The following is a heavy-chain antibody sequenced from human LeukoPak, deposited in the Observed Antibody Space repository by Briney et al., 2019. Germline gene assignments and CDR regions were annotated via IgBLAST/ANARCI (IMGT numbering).Heavy chain of an antibody. D-gene: IGHD2-2*02. Sequence: SETLSLTCTVSGGSISSYYWSLIRQPPGKGLEWIEYSYYSGSTNYNPSLKSRVTISVDTSKNQFSLKLSSVTAADTAVYYCARVRGYCSSTSCYSYFDYWGQGTLVTVSS. CDR3: ARVRGYCSSTSCYSYFDY. V-gene: IGHV4-59*01. CDR1: GGSISSYY. CDR2: SYYSGST. J-gene: IGHJ4*02.